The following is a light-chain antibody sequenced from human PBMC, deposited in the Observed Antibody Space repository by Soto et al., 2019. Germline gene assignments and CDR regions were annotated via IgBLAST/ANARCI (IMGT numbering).Light chain of an antibody. CDR1: QSISSH. Sequence: DIQMAQSPSALSASVGDRVNITCRASQSISSHLNWYQQKSGKAPKFLIYSASSLQSGVPSRFSGSGSGTDFTLTISSLQPEDFATYYCQQSYSFPLTFGGGTKVDIK. CDR3: QQSYSFPLT. J-gene: IGKJ4*01. V-gene: IGKV1-39*01. CDR2: SAS.